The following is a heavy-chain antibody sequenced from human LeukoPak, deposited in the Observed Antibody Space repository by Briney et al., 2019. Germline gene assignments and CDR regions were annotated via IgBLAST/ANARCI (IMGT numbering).Heavy chain of an antibody. J-gene: IGHJ3*01. CDR1: GFTFSDHA. Sequence: GGSLRLSCAASGFTFSDHAMHWVRQAPGKGLEWVSAVGIAADTFYPGSVKGRFTISRENAKNSLYLQMNSLRAEDTAVYYCAKGGGRPLDDAFDVWGQGTTVTVSS. CDR3: AKGGGRPLDDAFDV. CDR2: VGIAADT. V-gene: IGHV3-13*01.